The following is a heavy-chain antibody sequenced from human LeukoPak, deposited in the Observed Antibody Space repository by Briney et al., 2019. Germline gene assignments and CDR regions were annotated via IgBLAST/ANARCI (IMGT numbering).Heavy chain of an antibody. CDR2: INPNIGDT. V-gene: IGHV1-2*02. CDR3: ARAGHNSDSGGYDY. J-gene: IGHJ4*02. D-gene: IGHD3-22*01. CDR1: GYTFIDHY. Sequence: ASVNVSCKASGYTFIDHYIHWVRQAPGQGLESMGWINPNIGDTKYAQKFQGRVTMTRETPSSTAYMELSRLRSDDTAAYYCARAGHNSDSGGYDYWGQGTLVTVSS.